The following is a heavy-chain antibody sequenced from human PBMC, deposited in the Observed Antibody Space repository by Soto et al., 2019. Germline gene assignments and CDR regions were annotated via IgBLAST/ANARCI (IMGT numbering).Heavy chain of an antibody. Sequence: QLQLQESGPGLVKPSETLSLTCTVSDDSIGRSNYFLGWIRQPPGKGLAWIGNSFYSGNTHYNPYLQSRLTISLETSNHHFSLRVSSVTAADTAVYYCARHLYSGDSSGSFGYWGPGALVIVSS. CDR3: ARHLYSGDSSGSFGY. CDR1: DDSIGRSNYF. J-gene: IGHJ4*02. D-gene: IGHD6-19*01. CDR2: SFYSGNT. V-gene: IGHV4-39*01.